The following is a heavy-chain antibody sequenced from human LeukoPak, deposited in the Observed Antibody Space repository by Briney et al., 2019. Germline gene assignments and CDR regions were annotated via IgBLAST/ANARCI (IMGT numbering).Heavy chain of an antibody. CDR1: GFNFNSYA. Sequence: GGSLRLSCAASGFNFNSYAMSWVRQAPGKGLEWVSGINWNGASIGYGDSVKGRFTISRDNAKNSLYLQMNSLRADDTALYYCTRPRDNYGSGSYYGGLDYWGQGVLVTVSS. V-gene: IGHV3-20*04. J-gene: IGHJ4*02. D-gene: IGHD3-10*01. CDR2: INWNGASI. CDR3: TRPRDNYGSGSYYGGLDY.